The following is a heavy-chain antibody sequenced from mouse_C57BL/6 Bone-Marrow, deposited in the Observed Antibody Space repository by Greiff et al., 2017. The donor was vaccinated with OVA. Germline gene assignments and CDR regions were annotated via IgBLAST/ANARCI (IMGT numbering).Heavy chain of an antibody. D-gene: IGHD3-1*01. Sequence: QVQLKQPGAELVKPGASVKLSCKASGYTFTSYWMHWVKQRPGQGLEWIGMIHPNSGSTNYNEKFKSKATLTVDKSSSTAYMQLSSLTSEDSAVYYCARRGGLPYAMDYWGQGTSVTVSS. CDR3: ARRGGLPYAMDY. CDR2: IHPNSGST. CDR1: GYTFTSYW. V-gene: IGHV1-64*01. J-gene: IGHJ4*01.